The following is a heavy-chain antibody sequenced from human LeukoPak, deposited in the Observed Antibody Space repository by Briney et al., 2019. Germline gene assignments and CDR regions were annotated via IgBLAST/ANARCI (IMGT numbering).Heavy chain of an antibody. J-gene: IGHJ6*03. V-gene: IGHV3-21*01. CDR1: GFTFSSYS. CDR2: ISSSSSYI. D-gene: IGHD6-6*01. Sequence: GGSLRLSCAASGFTFSSYSMNWVRQAPGKGLEWVSSISSSSSYIYYADSVKGRFTISRDNAKNSLYLQMNSLRAEDTAVYYCARREGIAARLHYYYYMDVWGKGTTVTVS. CDR3: ARREGIAARLHYYYYMDV.